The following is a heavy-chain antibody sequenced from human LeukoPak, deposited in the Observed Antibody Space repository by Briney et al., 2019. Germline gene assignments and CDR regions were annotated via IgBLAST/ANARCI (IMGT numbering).Heavy chain of an antibody. CDR1: GFTFSTFG. V-gene: IGHV3-30*02. D-gene: IGHD6-19*01. CDR3: VKRIVVADKFDY. CDR2: IRYDGGNK. J-gene: IGHJ4*02. Sequence: PGGSLTLSCVASGFTFSTFGMRWVRQAPGKGLEWVAFIRYDGGNKYYADSVKGRFTISRDNSKNTLYLQMDSLRVEDTAVYYCVKRIVVADKFDYWGQGSLVTVSS.